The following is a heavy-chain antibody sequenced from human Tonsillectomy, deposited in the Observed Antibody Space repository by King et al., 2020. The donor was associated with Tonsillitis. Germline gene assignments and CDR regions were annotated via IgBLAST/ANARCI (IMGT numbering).Heavy chain of an antibody. CDR3: TRDYMGSYLA. D-gene: IGHD3-10*01. CDR2: IRGDGVTT. Sequence: VQLVESGGGVVQPGGSLRLSCATSGFTFADSDMHWVRQPPGKGLGWVSLIRGDGVTTFYADSVKGRFTISRDNTRNSLYLQMNSLKADDTALYYCTRDYMGSYLAWGQGTLVTVSS. CDR1: GFTFADSD. V-gene: IGHV3-43D*03. J-gene: IGHJ5*02.